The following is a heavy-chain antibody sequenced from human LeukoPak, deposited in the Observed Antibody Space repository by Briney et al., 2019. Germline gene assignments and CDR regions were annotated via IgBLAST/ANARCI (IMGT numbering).Heavy chain of an antibody. CDR2: IKQDGSEK. Sequence: GGSLRLSCAASGFTFSSFWMSWVRQAPGKGLEWVANIKQDGSEKNYVDSVRGRFTISRDNAKNSLDLQMNSLRAEDTAVYYCARDQDWTHFDYWGQGTLVTVSS. D-gene: IGHD3/OR15-3a*01. CDR1: GFTFSSFW. CDR3: ARDQDWTHFDY. J-gene: IGHJ4*02. V-gene: IGHV3-7*01.